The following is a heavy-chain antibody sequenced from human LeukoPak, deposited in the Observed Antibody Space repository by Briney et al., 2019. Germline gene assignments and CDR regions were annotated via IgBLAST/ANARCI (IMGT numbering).Heavy chain of an antibody. D-gene: IGHD3-22*01. CDR3: ARAGGYHYYDSSGYYSFDY. J-gene: IGHJ4*02. Sequence: ASVKVSCKASGYTFTGYYVHWVRQAPGQGLEWMGWINPNSGGTNYAQKFQGRVTMTRDTSISTAYMELSRLRSDDTAVYYCARAGGYHYYDSSGYYSFDYWGQGTLVTVSS. CDR1: GYTFTGYY. V-gene: IGHV1-2*02. CDR2: INPNSGGT.